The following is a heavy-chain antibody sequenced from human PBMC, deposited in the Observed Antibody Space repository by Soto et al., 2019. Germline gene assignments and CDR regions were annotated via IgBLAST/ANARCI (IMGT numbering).Heavy chain of an antibody. Sequence: ESGGGVVPPGRSLRLSCAASGFTFSSYGMHWVRQAPGKGLEWVAVISYDGSNKYYADSVKGRFTISRDNSKNTLYLQMNSLRAEDTAVYYCAKDQGIAVAGSFVGYYFDYWGQGTLVTVSS. J-gene: IGHJ4*02. CDR1: GFTFSSYG. CDR3: AKDQGIAVAGSFVGYYFDY. CDR2: ISYDGSNK. D-gene: IGHD6-19*01. V-gene: IGHV3-30*18.